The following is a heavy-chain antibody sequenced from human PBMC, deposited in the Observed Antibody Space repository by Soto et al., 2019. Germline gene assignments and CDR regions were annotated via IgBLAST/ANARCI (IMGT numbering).Heavy chain of an antibody. Sequence: QLQLQESGPGLVKPSETLSLTCTVSGGSISSTSYYWGWIRQPPGKGLEWIGSIYYSGSTYYNPSLKSRVTISVDTSKNQFSLRLSSVTAADTAVYYCARRRLGTWFGEDAIDYWGQGTLVTVSS. CDR3: ARRRLGTWFGEDAIDY. D-gene: IGHD3-10*01. J-gene: IGHJ4*02. CDR1: GGSISSTSYY. V-gene: IGHV4-39*01. CDR2: IYYSGST.